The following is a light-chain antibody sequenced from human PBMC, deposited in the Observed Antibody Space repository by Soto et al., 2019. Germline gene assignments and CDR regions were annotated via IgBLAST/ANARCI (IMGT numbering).Light chain of an antibody. CDR3: QQYNNWPPLYT. CDR1: QNVNNN. V-gene: IGKV3-15*01. CDR2: GAS. J-gene: IGKJ2*01. Sequence: IVMTQSPATLSVSPGERATLSCRASQNVNNNLAWYQQKPGQAPRFLIYGASSRATDIPARFSGSGSGTEFTLTITSLQSEDFAVYFCQQYNNWPPLYTFGQGTKLEIK.